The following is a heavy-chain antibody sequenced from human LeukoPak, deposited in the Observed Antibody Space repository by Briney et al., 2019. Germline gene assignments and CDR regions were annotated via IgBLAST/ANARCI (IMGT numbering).Heavy chain of an antibody. CDR1: GFTFSDYW. V-gene: IGHV3-7*01. Sequence: GGSLRLSCAASGFTFSDYWMSWMRQAPGKGLGWVANIKYDGDEEYYVDSVKGQFTISRDNAKNSLYLQLNSLRVEDTAVYYCKSGGAAPGSFDNWGQGTLVTVSP. CDR3: KSGGAAPGSFDN. CDR2: IKYDGDEE. D-gene: IGHD6-13*01. J-gene: IGHJ4*02.